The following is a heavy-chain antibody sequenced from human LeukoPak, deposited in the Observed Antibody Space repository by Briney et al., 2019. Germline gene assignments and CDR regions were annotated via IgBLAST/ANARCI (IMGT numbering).Heavy chain of an antibody. J-gene: IGHJ5*02. CDR3: ARGHIYGSGSRQFDP. V-gene: IGHV4-61*01. CDR1: GGSLSSGSYY. D-gene: IGHD3-10*01. Sequence: SETLSLTCTVSGGSLSSGSYYWSWLRQPPGTGLEWIGYMYYSGSTNYSPSLKSRVTIAVDTSKNQFSLKLSSVTAADTAVYYCARGHIYGSGSRQFDPWGQGTLVTVSS. CDR2: MYYSGST.